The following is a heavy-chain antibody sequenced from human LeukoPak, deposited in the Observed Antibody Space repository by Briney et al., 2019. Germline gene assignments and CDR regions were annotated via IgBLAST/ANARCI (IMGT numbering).Heavy chain of an antibody. V-gene: IGHV3-48*03. D-gene: IGHD6-13*01. Sequence: GGSLRLSCVASGFTFRSYEMNWVRQAPGKGLEWVSYISSSGSTMYYADSVKGRFTISRDNAKNSLYLQMNSLRAEDTAVYYCAKTAGIAAAADFDYWGQGTLVTVSS. CDR2: ISSSGSTM. CDR1: GFTFRSYE. CDR3: AKTAGIAAAADFDY. J-gene: IGHJ4*02.